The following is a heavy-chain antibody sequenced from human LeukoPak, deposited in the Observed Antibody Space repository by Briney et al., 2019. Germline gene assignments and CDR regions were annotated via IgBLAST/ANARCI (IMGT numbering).Heavy chain of an antibody. V-gene: IGHV4-4*09. D-gene: IGHD2-2*01. Sequence: SGTLSLTCTVSGGSISSYYWSWIRQPPGKGLEWIGYIYTSGSTNYNPSLKSRVTISVDTSKNQFSLKLSSVTAADTAVYYCARHSGYCSSTSCYRARNWFDPWGQGTLVTVSS. J-gene: IGHJ5*02. CDR3: ARHSGYCSSTSCYRARNWFDP. CDR2: IYTSGST. CDR1: GGSISSYY.